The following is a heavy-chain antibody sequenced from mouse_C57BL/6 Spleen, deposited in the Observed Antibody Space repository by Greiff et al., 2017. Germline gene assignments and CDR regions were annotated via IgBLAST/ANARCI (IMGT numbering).Heavy chain of an antibody. CDR2: IYPRSGNT. V-gene: IGHV1-81*01. J-gene: IGHJ4*01. CDR1: GYTFTSYG. CDR3: ARRGVPMDY. Sequence: VKLVESGAELARPGASVKLSCKASGYTFTSYGISWVKQRTGQGLEWIGEIYPRSGNTYYNEKFKGKATLTADKSSSTAYMELRSLTSEDSAVYFCARRGVPMDYWGQGTSVTVSS.